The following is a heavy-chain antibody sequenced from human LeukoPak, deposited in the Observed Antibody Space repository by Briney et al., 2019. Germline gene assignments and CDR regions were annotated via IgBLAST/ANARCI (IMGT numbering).Heavy chain of an antibody. Sequence: PSETLSLTCTVSGGXISSYHWSWIRQPPGKGLEWIGYIYYSGSTNYNPSLKSRVTISLDTSKNQFSLKVSSVTAADTAVYYCARHSSGYLSYFDYWGQGTLVPVSS. CDR1: GGXISSYH. CDR3: ARHSSGYLSYFDY. D-gene: IGHD3-22*01. V-gene: IGHV4-59*08. CDR2: IYYSGST. J-gene: IGHJ4*02.